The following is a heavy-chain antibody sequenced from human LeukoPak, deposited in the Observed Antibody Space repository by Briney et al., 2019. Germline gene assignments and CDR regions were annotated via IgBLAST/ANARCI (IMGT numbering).Heavy chain of an antibody. CDR2: ISYDGSNK. Sequence: PGGSLRLSCAASGFTFSSYAMHWVRQAPGKGLEWVAVISYDGSNKYYADSVKGRFTISRDNSKNTLYLQMNSLRAEDTAVYYCARLVGIAVADNWFDPWGQGTLVTVSS. CDR3: ARLVGIAVADNWFDP. V-gene: IGHV3-30*04. CDR1: GFTFSSYA. D-gene: IGHD6-19*01. J-gene: IGHJ5*02.